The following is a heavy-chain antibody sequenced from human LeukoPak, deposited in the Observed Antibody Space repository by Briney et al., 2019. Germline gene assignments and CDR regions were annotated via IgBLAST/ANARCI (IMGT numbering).Heavy chain of an antibody. D-gene: IGHD2-2*01. J-gene: IGHJ3*02. CDR1: GFTFSSYG. V-gene: IGHV3-33*01. CDR2: IWYDGSNK. CDR3: ARGPFDRYCSSTSCPGAFDI. Sequence: GRSLRLSCAASGFTFSSYGMHWVRQAPGKGLEGVAVIWYDGSNKYYADSVKGRFTISRDNSKNTLYLQMNSLRAEDTAVYYCARGPFDRYCSSTSCPGAFDIWGQGTMVTVSS.